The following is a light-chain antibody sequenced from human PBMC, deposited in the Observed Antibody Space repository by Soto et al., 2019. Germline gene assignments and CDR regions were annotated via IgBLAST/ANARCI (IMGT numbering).Light chain of an antibody. Sequence: QSALTQPASVSGSPGQSITISCTGTSSDVGGYNYVSWYQQQSGKAPKLMIYEVSNRPSGVSNRFSGSKSGNTASLTISGLQAEDEADYYCSSYTSSSTLVFGTGTKLTVL. J-gene: IGLJ1*01. CDR1: SSDVGGYNY. V-gene: IGLV2-14*01. CDR2: EVS. CDR3: SSYTSSSTLV.